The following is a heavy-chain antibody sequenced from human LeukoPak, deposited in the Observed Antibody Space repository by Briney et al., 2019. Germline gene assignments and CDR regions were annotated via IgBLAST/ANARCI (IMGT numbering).Heavy chain of an antibody. Sequence: SQTLSLTCTVSGGSSSSGGYYWSWIRQHPGKGLEWIGYIYYSGSTYYNPSLKSRVTISVDTSKNQFSLKLSSVTAADTAVYYCARLSYDSSGYYYEDAFDIWGQGTMVTVSS. CDR1: GGSSSSGGYY. D-gene: IGHD3-22*01. V-gene: IGHV4-31*03. J-gene: IGHJ3*02. CDR3: ARLSYDSSGYYYEDAFDI. CDR2: IYYSGST.